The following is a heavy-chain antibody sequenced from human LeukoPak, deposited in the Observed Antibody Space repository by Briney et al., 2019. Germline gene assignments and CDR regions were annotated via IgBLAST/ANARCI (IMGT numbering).Heavy chain of an antibody. CDR2: ISGSGGST. Sequence: GGSLRLSCAASGFTFSSYAMSWVRQAPGKGLEWVSAISGSGGSTYYADSVKGRFTISRDNSKNTLYLQMNSLRAEDTAVYYCAKAPYLYYDSSRYIDYWGQGTLVTVSS. V-gene: IGHV3-23*01. CDR1: GFTFSSYA. J-gene: IGHJ4*02. CDR3: AKAPYLYYDSSRYIDY. D-gene: IGHD3-22*01.